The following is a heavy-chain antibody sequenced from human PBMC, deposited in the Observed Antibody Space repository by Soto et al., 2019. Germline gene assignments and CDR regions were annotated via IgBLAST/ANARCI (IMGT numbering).Heavy chain of an antibody. Sequence: PSETQSLTCTVSGGSIRSSGYYWGWIRQPPGKGLEWIGSIYYSGSTYYNPSLKSRVTISVDTSKNQFSLKLSSVTAADTAVYYCARHVPGIVLVPAASDYWGQGTLVTV. J-gene: IGHJ4*02. CDR2: IYYSGST. CDR3: ARHVPGIVLVPAASDY. V-gene: IGHV4-39*01. D-gene: IGHD2-2*01. CDR1: GGSIRSSGYY.